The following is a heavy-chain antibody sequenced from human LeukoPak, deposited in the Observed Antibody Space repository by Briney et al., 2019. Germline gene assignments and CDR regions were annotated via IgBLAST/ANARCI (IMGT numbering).Heavy chain of an antibody. CDR1: GYTFTGYY. CDR2: MNPNSGNT. CDR3: AREQQRNYYYMDV. Sequence: GASVKVSCKASGYTFTGYYMHWVRQATGQGLEWMGWMNPNSGNTGYAQKFQGRVTMTRNTSISTAYMELSSLRSEDTAVYYCAREQQRNYYYMDVWGKGTTVTVSS. V-gene: IGHV1-8*02. J-gene: IGHJ6*03. D-gene: IGHD6-13*01.